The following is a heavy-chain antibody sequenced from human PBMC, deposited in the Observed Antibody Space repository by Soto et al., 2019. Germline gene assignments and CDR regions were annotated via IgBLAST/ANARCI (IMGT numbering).Heavy chain of an antibody. V-gene: IGHV3-7*04. Sequence: EVQLVESGGDLVQPGGTLRLSCKASGFTFSDYWMTWVRQAPGEGLEWVANINQDGSEKYYVDSVKGRFTISRDNPXTSLYLQMNSLRAEDTAVYYCARADKKWFGESLQDYWGQGILVTVSS. CDR2: INQDGSEK. J-gene: IGHJ4*02. D-gene: IGHD3-10*01. CDR3: ARADKKWFGESLQDY. CDR1: GFTFSDYW.